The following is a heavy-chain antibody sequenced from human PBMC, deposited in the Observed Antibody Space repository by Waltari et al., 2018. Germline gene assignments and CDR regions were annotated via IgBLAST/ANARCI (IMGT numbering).Heavy chain of an antibody. CDR2: ISGSGDST. CDR1: GFTFSSDA. CDR3: AKVLNNWPDVFDV. V-gene: IGHV3-23*01. Sequence: EVQVLESGGGLIQPGGSLRLSCTASGFTFSSDAMTWVRQAPGGVLDWFSAISGSGDSTYYADSVRGRFTISGDSSRNTVWLQMSSLRVEDTAVYFCAKVLNNWPDVFDVWGQGTMVTVSS. J-gene: IGHJ3*01.